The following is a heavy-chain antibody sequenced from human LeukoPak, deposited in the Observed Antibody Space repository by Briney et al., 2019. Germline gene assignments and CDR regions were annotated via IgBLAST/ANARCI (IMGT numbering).Heavy chain of an antibody. CDR1: GFRVSGYD. CDR3: ARTVSSGYGTEYFQH. CDR2: IRISSSNI. Sequence: GGSLRLSCAASGFRVSGYDLNWIRQAPGKGLEWIAYIRISSSNIHYADSVRGRFTISRDNANNSLYLQLSSLRVEDTAVYYCARTVSSGYGTEYFQHWGQGTLVTVSS. J-gene: IGHJ1*01. V-gene: IGHV3-11*06. D-gene: IGHD3-22*01.